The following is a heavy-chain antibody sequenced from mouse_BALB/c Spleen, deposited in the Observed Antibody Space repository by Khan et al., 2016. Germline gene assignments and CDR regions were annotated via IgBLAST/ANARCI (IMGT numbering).Heavy chain of an antibody. V-gene: IGHV3-8*02. J-gene: IGHJ2*01. CDR3: ATYDGYLFDY. D-gene: IGHD2-3*01. CDR2: IIYSGST. Sequence: ALLKESGPSLVKPSQTLSLTCSVPGDSLTSGYCTLIRQFPGNKLEYMGYIIYSGSTYYNPSLKSRISITRDKSKNQYYLQLNSVTTEDTATYYCATYDGYLFDYWGQGTTLTVSS. CDR1: GDSLTSGY.